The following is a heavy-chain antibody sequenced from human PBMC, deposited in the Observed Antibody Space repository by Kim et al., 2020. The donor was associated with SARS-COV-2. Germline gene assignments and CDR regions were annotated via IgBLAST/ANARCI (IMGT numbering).Heavy chain of an antibody. CDR3: ARDIRGGGGFDY. V-gene: IGHV3-21*01. D-gene: IGHD2-15*01. J-gene: IGHJ4*02. Sequence: GGSLRLSCAASGFTFSSYSMNWVRQAPGKGLEWVSSISSSSSYIYYADSVKGRFTISRDNAKNSLYLQMNSLRAEDTAVYYCARDIRGGGGFDYWGQGTLVTVSS. CDR2: ISSSSSYI. CDR1: GFTFSSYS.